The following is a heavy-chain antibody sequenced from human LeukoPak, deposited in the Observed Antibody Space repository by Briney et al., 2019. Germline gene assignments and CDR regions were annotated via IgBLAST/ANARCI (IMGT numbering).Heavy chain of an antibody. CDR3: ARNHGAPAAPDY. CDR1: GYTFTGYY. V-gene: IGHV1-2*02. J-gene: IGHJ4*02. Sequence: ASVKVSCKASGYTFTGYYMHWVRQAPGHRPEWMGWIHPNSGATTYAQKFQGRVTMTRETSISTAYMELTSLRSDVTAVYYCARNHGAPAAPDYWGGGTLVTVSS. CDR2: IHPNSGAT. D-gene: IGHD2-2*01.